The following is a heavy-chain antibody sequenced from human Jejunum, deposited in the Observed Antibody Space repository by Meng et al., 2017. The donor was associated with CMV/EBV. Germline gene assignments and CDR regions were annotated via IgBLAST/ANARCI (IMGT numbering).Heavy chain of an antibody. J-gene: IGHJ5*02. V-gene: IGHV3-7*01. Sequence: SSFSFTSSWMNWVRQAPGKGLEWVANINPDGSVKQYVDSVKGRFSVSRDNAKNSLYLQMNSLRAEDMAVYYCARGLSMVGIAGSWCDPWGQGTLVTVSS. CDR2: INPDGSVK. CDR1: SFSFTSSW. CDR3: ARGLSMVGIAGSWCDP. D-gene: IGHD1-26*01.